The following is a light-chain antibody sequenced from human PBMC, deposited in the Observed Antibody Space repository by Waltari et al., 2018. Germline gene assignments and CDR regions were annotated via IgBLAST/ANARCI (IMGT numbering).Light chain of an antibody. J-gene: IGKJ4*01. V-gene: IGKV1-5*03. CDR1: QGISTW. CDR2: KAS. Sequence: DVQLTQSPSTLSASVGDRVTLTCRASQGISTWLAWYQKKPGTPPRLLIYKASSLESGVPSRFSGSGSGTEFTLLISSLQPDDSATYYCQQYNTYYLSFGGGTKVEI. CDR3: QQYNTYYLS.